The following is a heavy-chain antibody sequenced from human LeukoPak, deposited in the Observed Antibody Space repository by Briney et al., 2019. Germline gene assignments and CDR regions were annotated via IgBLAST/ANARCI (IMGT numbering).Heavy chain of an antibody. Sequence: PSETLSLTCPVSGGSVSSYYWSWIRQPPGKGLEWIGYIYYTGSGNNSPSLKSRVTMSVDTSKNQFSLRLNSVTAADTAVYYCARARYVSAWYAFDIWGQGTMVTVSS. CDR3: ARARYVSAWYAFDI. J-gene: IGHJ3*02. D-gene: IGHD6-19*01. CDR2: IYYTGSG. V-gene: IGHV4-59*02. CDR1: GGSVSSYY.